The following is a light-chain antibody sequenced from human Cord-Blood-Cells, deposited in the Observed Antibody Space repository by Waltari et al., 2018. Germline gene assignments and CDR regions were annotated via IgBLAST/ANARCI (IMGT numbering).Light chain of an antibody. Sequence: DIQMTQSPSTLSASVGDRVTITCRASQSISSWLAWYQQKPGKAPKLLIYKASSLESGVPSRFSGSGSGTEFTLTISSLQPDDFASYYCQQYNSYPYSFGQGTKLEIK. V-gene: IGKV1-5*03. CDR3: QQYNSYPYS. CDR2: KAS. J-gene: IGKJ2*03. CDR1: QSISSW.